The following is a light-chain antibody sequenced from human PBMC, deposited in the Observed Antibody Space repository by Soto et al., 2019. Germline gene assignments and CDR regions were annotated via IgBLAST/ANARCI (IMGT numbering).Light chain of an antibody. CDR2: KAS. V-gene: IGKV1-5*03. J-gene: IGKJ1*01. CDR1: QSISNW. CDR3: QQYNSYRA. Sequence: DIQMTQSPSTLSASVGDRVTITCRASQSISNWLAWHKQKPGKAPKLLIYKASNLESGVPSRLSGSGSGTEFTLTISSLKPDDFATYYCQQYNSYRAFGHGTKVDIK.